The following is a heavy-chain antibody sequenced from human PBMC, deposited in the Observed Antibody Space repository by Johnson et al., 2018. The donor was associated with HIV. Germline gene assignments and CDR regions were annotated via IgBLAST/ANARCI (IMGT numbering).Heavy chain of an antibody. CDR2: ISSKGGST. D-gene: IGHD4-17*01. J-gene: IGHJ3*02. Sequence: VQLVESGGGLVQPGGSLRLSCAASRFTFSAYPMHWVRQAPGKGLEYVSAISSKGGSTYYANSVKGRFTISRDNSKNTLYLQMGSLRAEDMAVYYCARARTTVTILDAFDIWGQGTMVTVSS. V-gene: IGHV3-64*01. CDR1: RFTFSAYP. CDR3: ARARTTVTILDAFDI.